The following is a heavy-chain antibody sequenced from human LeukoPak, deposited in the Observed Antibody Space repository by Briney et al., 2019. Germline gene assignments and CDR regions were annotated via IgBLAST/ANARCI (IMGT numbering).Heavy chain of an antibody. Sequence: PGGSLRLSCAASGFTFSSYSMTWVRQAPGKGLEWVSSISSSSSYIYYADSVKGRFTISRDNAKNSLYLQMNSLRAEDTAVYYCARDLGLDYYDSSGYYPNWFDPWGQGTLVTVSS. J-gene: IGHJ5*02. D-gene: IGHD3-22*01. CDR2: ISSSSSYI. CDR3: ARDLGLDYYDSSGYYPNWFDP. V-gene: IGHV3-21*01. CDR1: GFTFSSYS.